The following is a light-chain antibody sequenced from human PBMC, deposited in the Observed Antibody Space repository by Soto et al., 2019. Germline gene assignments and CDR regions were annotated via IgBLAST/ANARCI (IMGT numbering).Light chain of an antibody. V-gene: IGKV3-11*01. CDR3: QQRSKWPIT. J-gene: IGKJ5*01. CDR1: QSISSY. Sequence: EIVLTQSPATLSLSPGERATLSCRASQSISSYLGWYQQKPGQAPRLLISDASNRATGIPARFSGSGSETDFTLTISSLEPEDFAVYYCQQRSKWPITFGQGTRLEIK. CDR2: DAS.